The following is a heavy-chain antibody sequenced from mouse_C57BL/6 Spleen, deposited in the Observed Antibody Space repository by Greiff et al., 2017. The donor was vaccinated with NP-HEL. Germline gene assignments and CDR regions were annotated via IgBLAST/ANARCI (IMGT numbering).Heavy chain of an antibody. Sequence: DVMLVESGEGLVKPGGSLKLSCAASGFTFSSYAMSWVRQTPEKRLEWVAYISSGGDYIYYADTVKGRFTISRDNARNTLYLQMSSLKSEDTAMYYCTRGYWYFDVWGTGTTVTVSS. CDR3: TRGYWYFDV. V-gene: IGHV5-9-1*02. CDR2: ISSGGDYI. CDR1: GFTFSSYA. J-gene: IGHJ1*03.